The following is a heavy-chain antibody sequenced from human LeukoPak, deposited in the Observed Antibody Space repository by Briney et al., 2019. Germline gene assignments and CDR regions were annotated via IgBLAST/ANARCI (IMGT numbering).Heavy chain of an antibody. J-gene: IGHJ4*02. V-gene: IGHV3-74*01. D-gene: IGHD6-19*01. Sequence: PGGSLRLSCAASGFTFSSYWMHWVRQAPGKGLVWVSRINSDGSSTSYADSVKGRFTISRDNAKNTLYLQMHSLRAEDTAVYYCATLTAYSSGWQAVDYWGQGTLVTVSS. CDR1: GFTFSSYW. CDR2: INSDGSST. CDR3: ATLTAYSSGWQAVDY.